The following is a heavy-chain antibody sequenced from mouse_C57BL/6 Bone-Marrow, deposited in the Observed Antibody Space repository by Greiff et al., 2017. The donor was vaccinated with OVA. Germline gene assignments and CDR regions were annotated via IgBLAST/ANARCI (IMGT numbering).Heavy chain of an antibody. Sequence: EVQGVESGGGLVKPGGSLKLSCAASGFTFSDYGMHWVRQAPEKGLEWVAYISSGSSNIYYADTVKGRFTISRDNAKNNLFLQMTSLRSEETAMYYCARPLYDGDFYYAMDYWGQGTSVTVSS. D-gene: IGHD2-3*01. CDR3: ARPLYDGDFYYAMDY. CDR2: ISSGSSNI. V-gene: IGHV5-17*01. CDR1: GFTFSDYG. J-gene: IGHJ4*01.